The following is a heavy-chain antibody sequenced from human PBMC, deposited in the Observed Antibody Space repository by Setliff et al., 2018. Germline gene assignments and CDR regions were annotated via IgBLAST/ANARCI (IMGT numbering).Heavy chain of an antibody. CDR3: ARESYYYDSSGYSMGAFDI. D-gene: IGHD3-22*01. CDR1: GFTFSRYA. CDR2: ISGSGDST. V-gene: IGHV3-23*01. J-gene: IGHJ3*02. Sequence: PGESLKISCVASGFTFSRYAMSWVRQAPGKGLEWVSAISGSGDSTFYADSVKGRFTISRDNSKNTVYLQMNSLRAEDTAVYYCARESYYYDSSGYSMGAFDIWGQGTTVTVSS.